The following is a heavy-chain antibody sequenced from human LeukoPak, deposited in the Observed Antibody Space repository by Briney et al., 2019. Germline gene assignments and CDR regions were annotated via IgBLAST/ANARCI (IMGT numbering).Heavy chain of an antibody. CDR3: AREIYDSSCFDY. J-gene: IGHJ4*02. CDR1: GFTFSSYE. D-gene: IGHD3-22*01. V-gene: IGHV3-48*03. Sequence: GGSLRLSCAASGFTFSSYEMNWVRQVPGKGLEWVSYISSTGSTKYYADSVKGRSAISRDNAKNSLYLQMNSLRAEDTAVYYCAREIYDSSCFDYWGQGTLVTVSS. CDR2: ISSTGSTK.